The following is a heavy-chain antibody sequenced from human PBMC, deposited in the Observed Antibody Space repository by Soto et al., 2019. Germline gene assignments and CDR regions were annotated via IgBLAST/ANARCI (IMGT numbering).Heavy chain of an antibody. D-gene: IGHD3-22*01. J-gene: IGHJ6*02. CDR1: GYTFTSYY. Sequence: ASVNVSCKAYGYTFTSYYMHWVRQAPGQGLEWMGWINPNSGGTNYAQKFQGWVTMTRDTSISTAYMELSRLRSDDTAVYYCARESPDSSGVLDGMYVWGQGTTVTVSS. CDR3: ARESPDSSGVLDGMYV. V-gene: IGHV1-2*04. CDR2: INPNSGGT.